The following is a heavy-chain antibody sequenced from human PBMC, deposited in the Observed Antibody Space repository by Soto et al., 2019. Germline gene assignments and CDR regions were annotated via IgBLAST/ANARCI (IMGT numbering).Heavy chain of an antibody. CDR1: GFMFSAYT. J-gene: IGHJ1*01. Sequence: PGGSLRLSCAASGFMFSAYTMNWVRQAPGKGLEWLSSISDDSSYIDYADSLRGRFTVSRDNARNSLYLQIDSLGVKDTAVYYCATPYYFNHWGPGTLVTVSS. CDR3: ATPYYFNH. CDR2: ISDDSSYI. D-gene: IGHD3-16*01. V-gene: IGHV3-21*06.